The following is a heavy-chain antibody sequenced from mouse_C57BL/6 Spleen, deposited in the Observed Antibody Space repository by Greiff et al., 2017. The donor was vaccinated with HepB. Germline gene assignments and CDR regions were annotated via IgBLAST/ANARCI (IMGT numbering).Heavy chain of an antibody. CDR3: ARKGGTGGWFAY. D-gene: IGHD2-14*01. CDR2: IYPGDGDT. V-gene: IGHV1-82*01. Sequence: VKLVESGPELVKPGASVKISCKASGYAFSSSWMNWVKQRPGKGLEWIGRIYPGDGDTNYNGKFKGKATLTADKSSSPAYMQLSSLTSEDSAVYCCARKGGTGGWFAYWGQGTLVTVSA. CDR1: GYAFSSSW. J-gene: IGHJ3*01.